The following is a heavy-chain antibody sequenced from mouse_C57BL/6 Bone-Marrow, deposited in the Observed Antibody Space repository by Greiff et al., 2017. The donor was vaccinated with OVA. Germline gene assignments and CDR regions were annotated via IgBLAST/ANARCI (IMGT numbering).Heavy chain of an antibody. CDR1: GYTFTSYG. Sequence: VKLVESGAELARPGASVKLSCKASGYTFTSYGISWVKQRTGQGLEWIGEIYPRSGNTYYNEKFKGKATLTADKSSSTAYMELRSLTSEDSAVYFCARWPVVPFDYWGQGTTLTVSS. V-gene: IGHV1-81*01. J-gene: IGHJ2*01. CDR2: IYPRSGNT. CDR3: ARWPVVPFDY. D-gene: IGHD1-1*01.